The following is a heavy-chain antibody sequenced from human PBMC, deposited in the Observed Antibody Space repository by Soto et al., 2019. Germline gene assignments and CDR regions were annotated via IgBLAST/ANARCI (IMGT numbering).Heavy chain of an antibody. D-gene: IGHD2-2*03. CDR3: ATPAQPLDMAMLKGLAH. J-gene: IGHJ4*02. CDR2: IIPIFGAP. Sequence: QVQLVQSGAKVKKPGSSVTVSCKASGGTFSNTAFIWVRQAPGQGLEWMGGIIPIFGAPNYAQKFQGRLMISADDSASKAYMELNTLTSEDTAVYYCATPAQPLDMAMLKGLAHWGQGTLVTVSS. V-gene: IGHV1-69*01. CDR1: GGTFSNTA.